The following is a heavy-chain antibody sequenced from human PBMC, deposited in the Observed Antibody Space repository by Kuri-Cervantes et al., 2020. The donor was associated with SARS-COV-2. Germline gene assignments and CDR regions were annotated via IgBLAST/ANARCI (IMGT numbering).Heavy chain of an antibody. CDR2: IIPMFGTP. Sequence: SVKVSCKASGGTFSSYAISWVRQAPGQGLEWMGGIIPMFGTPNYAQKLQGRVTMTTDTSTSTAYMELRSLRSDDTAVYYCARKDSGSYPNNYYGMDVWGQGTTVTVSS. D-gene: IGHD1-26*01. V-gene: IGHV1-69*05. J-gene: IGHJ6*02. CDR3: ARKDSGSYPNNYYGMDV. CDR1: GGTFSSYA.